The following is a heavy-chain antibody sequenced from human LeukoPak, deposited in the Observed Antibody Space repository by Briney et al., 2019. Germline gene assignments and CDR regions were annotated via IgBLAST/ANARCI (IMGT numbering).Heavy chain of an antibody. CDR2: IIPIFGTA. Sequence: SVKVSCKASGGTFSSYAISWVRQAPGQGLEWMRGIIPIFGTANYAQKFQGRVTITADKSTSTAYMELSSLRSEDTAVYYCARKVPNDSSGYYYRGQFDPWGQGTLVTVSS. J-gene: IGHJ5*02. D-gene: IGHD3-22*01. CDR1: GGTFSSYA. V-gene: IGHV1-69*06. CDR3: ARKVPNDSSGYYYRGQFDP.